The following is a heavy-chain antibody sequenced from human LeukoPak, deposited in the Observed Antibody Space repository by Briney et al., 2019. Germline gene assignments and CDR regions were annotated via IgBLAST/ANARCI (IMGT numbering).Heavy chain of an antibody. CDR3: ARTPGMVVVKTFYCMDV. J-gene: IGHJ6*02. V-gene: IGHV1-18*01. Sequence: ASVKVSCNTSGYTFTSDGISWVRQAPGQGLEWMGWIGTYKGNTNYAQMFQGRVTMTTDTSTSTAYMELKNLRSDDTAVSYCARTPGMVVVKTFYCMDVWGQGTTVTVSS. D-gene: IGHD3-22*01. CDR2: IGTYKGNT. CDR1: GYTFTSDG.